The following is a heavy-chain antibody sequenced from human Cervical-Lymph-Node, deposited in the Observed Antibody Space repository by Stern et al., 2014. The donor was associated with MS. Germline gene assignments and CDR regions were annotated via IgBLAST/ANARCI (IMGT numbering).Heavy chain of an antibody. D-gene: IGHD4-17*01. CDR3: ARDLGAYDYGVYFDL. Sequence: VQLVESGPGLVKPSQTLSLTCTVSGGSISSDTYYWSWIRQHPGKGLEWIGHIYYSGSTYHNPSLESRVTLSVDTSKNQFSLKLSSVTAADTAVYYCARDLGAYDYGVYFDLWGRGTLVTVSS. J-gene: IGHJ2*01. V-gene: IGHV4-31*03. CDR1: GGSISSDTYY. CDR2: IYYSGST.